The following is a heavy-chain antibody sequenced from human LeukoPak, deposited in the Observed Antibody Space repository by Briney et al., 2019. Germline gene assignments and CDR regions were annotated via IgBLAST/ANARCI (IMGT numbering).Heavy chain of an antibody. CDR3: VRDCSSTSCYINWFDP. CDR2: ISAYNGNT. CDR1: GYTFTSYG. D-gene: IGHD2-2*02. J-gene: IGHJ5*02. Sequence: ASVKVSCKASGYTFTSYGISWVRQAPGQGFEWMGWISAYNGNTNYAQKLQGRVTMTTDTSTSTAYMELRSLRSDDTAVYYCVRDCSSTSCYINWFDPWGQGTLVTVSS. V-gene: IGHV1-18*01.